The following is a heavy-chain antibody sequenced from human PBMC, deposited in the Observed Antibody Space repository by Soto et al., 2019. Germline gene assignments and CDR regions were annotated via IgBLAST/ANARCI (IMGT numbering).Heavy chain of an antibody. D-gene: IGHD3-3*01. CDR3: AKVGYYDFWSGYPPFDY. V-gene: IGHV3-23*01. Sequence: EVQLLESGGGLVQPGRSLRLSCAASGFTFSSYAMSWVRQAPGKGLAWVSAISGSGGSTYYADSVKGRFTISRDNSKKTLYLQMNSLRAEDTAVYYCAKVGYYDFWSGYPPFDYWGPGTLVTGSS. CDR1: GFTFSSYA. CDR2: ISGSGGST. J-gene: IGHJ4*02.